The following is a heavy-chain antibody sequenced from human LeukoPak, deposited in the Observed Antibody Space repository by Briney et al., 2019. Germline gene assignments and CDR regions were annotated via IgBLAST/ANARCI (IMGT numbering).Heavy chain of an antibody. CDR1: GYTFTSYY. J-gene: IGHJ4*02. CDR2: ITPSGGST. D-gene: IGHD2-21*02. Sequence: ASVKVSCKASGYTFTSYYMHWVRQAPGQGLEWMGIITPSGGSTSYAQKFQGRVTMTRDMSTSTVYMELSSLRSEDTAVYYCARDRGPVAYCGGDCLSGNLDYWGQGTLVTVSS. CDR3: ARDRGPVAYCGGDCLSGNLDY. V-gene: IGHV1-46*01.